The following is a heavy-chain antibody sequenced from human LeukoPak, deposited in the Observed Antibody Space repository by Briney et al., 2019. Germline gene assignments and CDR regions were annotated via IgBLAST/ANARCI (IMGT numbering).Heavy chain of an antibody. J-gene: IGHJ6*03. CDR3: ARLSVIVGAALEYYYYYMDV. D-gene: IGHD1-26*01. Sequence: PSETLSLTCAVYGGTFSGYYWGWIRQPPGKRLEWVGESNDSGGTNYNPSLKSRVTISADKSKNQVSLKLTSVTAADTAVYYCARLSVIVGAALEYYYYYMDVWGQGTTVTVSS. V-gene: IGHV4-34*01. CDR2: SNDSGGT. CDR1: GGTFSGYY.